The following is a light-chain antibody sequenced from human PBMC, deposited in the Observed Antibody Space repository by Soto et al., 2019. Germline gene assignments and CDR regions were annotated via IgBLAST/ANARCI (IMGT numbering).Light chain of an antibody. J-gene: IGKJ1*01. CDR3: QHYNNWPST. V-gene: IGKV3-15*01. CDR1: QSVSTN. Sequence: EIVMTQSPATLSVSPGERATLSCRASQSVSTNLAWYQHKPGQAPRLLIHSASSRATGIPARFSGSGSGTELTLTISSLQSEDFAVYYCQHYNNWPSTFGQGTKVEIK. CDR2: SAS.